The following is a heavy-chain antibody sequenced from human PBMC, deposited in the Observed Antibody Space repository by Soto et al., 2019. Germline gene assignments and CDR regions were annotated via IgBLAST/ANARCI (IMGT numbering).Heavy chain of an antibody. CDR2: VVSSGAL. D-gene: IGHD3-10*01. CDR1: LASVRISRFY. CDR3: ARKEPASGSHYLRPFGH. V-gene: IGHV4-39*01. J-gene: IGHJ4*02. Sequence: PSGTLCLTCRVPLASVRISRFYRGWIRQTRATGIQWLGSVVSSGALHPNPSLRSRIDISLDWSQNKLSLDLFSVTAADTSMYYCARKEPASGSHYLRPFGHWGQGILVTVSS.